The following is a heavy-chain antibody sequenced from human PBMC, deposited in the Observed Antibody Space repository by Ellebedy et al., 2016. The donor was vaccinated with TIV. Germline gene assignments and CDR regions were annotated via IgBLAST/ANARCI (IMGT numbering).Heavy chain of an antibody. V-gene: IGHV1-8*01. Sequence: ASVKVSXKASGYTFSSYDINWVRQAPGQGLEWMGWMNPNSGNTGYAQKFQGRVTMTRNTSISTAYMELSSLRSEDTAVYYCARRNGYCSGGDCYTFAPWGQGTLVTVSS. CDR3: ARRNGYCSGGDCYTFAP. D-gene: IGHD2-15*01. J-gene: IGHJ5*02. CDR2: MNPNSGNT. CDR1: GYTFSSYD.